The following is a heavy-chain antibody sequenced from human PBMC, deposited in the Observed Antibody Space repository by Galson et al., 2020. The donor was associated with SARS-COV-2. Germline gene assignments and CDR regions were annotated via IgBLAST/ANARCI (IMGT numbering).Heavy chain of an antibody. J-gene: IGHJ6*02. V-gene: IGHV3-30*18. Sequence: GGSLRLSCAASGFTFSSYGMHWVRQAPGKGLEWVAVISYDGSNKYYADSVKGRFTISRDNSKNTLYLQMNSLRAEDTAVYYCAKQVATHYYYYYGMDVWGQGTTVTVSS. CDR1: GFTFSSYG. CDR3: AKQVATHYYYYYGMDV. CDR2: ISYDGSNK. D-gene: IGHD5-12*01.